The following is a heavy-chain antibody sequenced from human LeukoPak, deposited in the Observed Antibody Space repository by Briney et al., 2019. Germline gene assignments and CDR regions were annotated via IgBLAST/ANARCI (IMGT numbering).Heavy chain of an antibody. Sequence: TGGPLRLSCAASGFTFSSYWMSWVRQAPGKGLEWVANIKQDGSEKYYVDSVKGRFTVSRDNAKNSLFLQMNSLRAEDTAVYYCARVRDTSMVYDALDIWGQGTMVTVSS. CDR3: ARVRDTSMVYDALDI. CDR1: GFTFSSYW. V-gene: IGHV3-7*01. D-gene: IGHD5-18*01. J-gene: IGHJ3*02. CDR2: IKQDGSEK.